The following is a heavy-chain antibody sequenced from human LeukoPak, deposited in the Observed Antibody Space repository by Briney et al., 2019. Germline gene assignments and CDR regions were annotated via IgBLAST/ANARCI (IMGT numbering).Heavy chain of an antibody. V-gene: IGHV1-18*01. D-gene: IGHD3-10*01. Sequence: ASVKVSCKASGYTLTNYNISWVRQAPGQGLEWMGWINTYKGDTLYAQKLQGRVTMTTDTSTSTAYMELRSLRSDDTAVYYCASSGGRITMVRGVIITPSPFDYWGQGTLVTVSS. CDR1: GYTLTNYN. CDR3: ASSGGRITMVRGVIITPSPFDY. J-gene: IGHJ4*02. CDR2: INTYKGDT.